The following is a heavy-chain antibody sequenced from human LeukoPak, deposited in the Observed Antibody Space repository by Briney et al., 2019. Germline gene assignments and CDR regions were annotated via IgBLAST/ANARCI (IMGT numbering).Heavy chain of an antibody. CDR1: GGSISSYY. Sequence: PSETLSLTCTVSGGSISSYYWSWIRQPPGKGLEWIGYIYYSGSTNYNPSLKSRVTISVDTSKNQFSLKLSSVTAADTAVYYCARLLVPAAIGAFDIWGQGTMVTVSS. CDR3: ARLLVPAAIGAFDI. D-gene: IGHD2-2*02. CDR2: IYYSGST. V-gene: IGHV4-59*08. J-gene: IGHJ3*02.